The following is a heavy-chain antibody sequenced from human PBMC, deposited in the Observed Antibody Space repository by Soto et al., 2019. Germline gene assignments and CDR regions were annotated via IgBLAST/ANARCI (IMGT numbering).Heavy chain of an antibody. CDR1: GGTFSSYA. V-gene: IGHV1-69*06. CDR2: IIPIFGTA. CDR3: ETVATAGGDYYYSGMDV. J-gene: IGHJ6*02. D-gene: IGHD6-13*01. Sequence: ASVKVSCKASGGTFSSYAISWVRQAPGQGLEWMGGIIPIFGTANYAQKFQGRVTITADKSTSTAYMELSSLRSEDTAVYFCETVATAGGDYYYSGMDVWGQGTTVTVSS.